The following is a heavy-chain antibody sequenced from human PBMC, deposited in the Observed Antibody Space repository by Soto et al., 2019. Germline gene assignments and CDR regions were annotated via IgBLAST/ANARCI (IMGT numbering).Heavy chain of an antibody. J-gene: IGHJ5*02. CDR3: ARDPTTRRYDSSGYNWFDP. V-gene: IGHV1-18*01. D-gene: IGHD3-22*01. CDR2: ISAYNGNT. CDR1: GYTFTSYG. Sequence: ASVKVSCKASGYTFTSYGISWVRQAPGQGLEWMGWISAYNGNTNYAQKLQGRVTMTTDTSTSTAYMELRSLRSDDTAVCYCARDPTTRRYDSSGYNWFDPWGQGTLVTVSS.